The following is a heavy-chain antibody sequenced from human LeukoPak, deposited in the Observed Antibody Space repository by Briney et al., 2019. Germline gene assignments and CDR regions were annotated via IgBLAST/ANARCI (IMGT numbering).Heavy chain of an antibody. Sequence: SETLSLTCTVSGYSISSGYYWGWIRQPPGKGLEWIGYIYYSGSTNYNPSLKSRVTISVDTSKNQFSLKLSSVTAADTAVYYCARAWGYYYYMDVWGKGTTVTISS. CDR2: IYYSGST. V-gene: IGHV4-61*01. CDR3: ARAWGYYYYMDV. J-gene: IGHJ6*03. CDR1: GYSISSGYY. D-gene: IGHD3-16*01.